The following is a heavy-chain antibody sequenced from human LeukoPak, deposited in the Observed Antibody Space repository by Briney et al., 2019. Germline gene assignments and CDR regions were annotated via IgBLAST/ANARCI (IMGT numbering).Heavy chain of an antibody. D-gene: IGHD6-6*01. Sequence: GGSLRLSCAASGFTFSSYSMNWVRQAPGKGLEWVSSISSSSSYIYYADSVKGRFTISRDNAKNSLYLQMNSLRAEDTAVYYCARASIAARSTTAFDYWGQGTLVTVSS. CDR3: ARASIAARSTTAFDY. CDR2: ISSSSSYI. J-gene: IGHJ4*02. V-gene: IGHV3-21*01. CDR1: GFTFSSYS.